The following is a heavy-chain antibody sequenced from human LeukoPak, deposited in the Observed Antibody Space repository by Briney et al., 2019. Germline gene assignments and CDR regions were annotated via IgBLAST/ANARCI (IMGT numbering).Heavy chain of an antibody. V-gene: IGHV4-30-2*01. J-gene: IGHJ4*02. Sequence: PSETLSLTCAVSGGSISSGGYSWSWIRQPPGKGLEWIGYIYHSGSTYYNPSLKSRVTISVDRSKNQFSLKLSSVTAADTAVYYCARGYGDYGFDYWGQGTLVTASS. D-gene: IGHD4-17*01. CDR3: ARGYGDYGFDY. CDR2: IYHSGST. CDR1: GGSISSGGYS.